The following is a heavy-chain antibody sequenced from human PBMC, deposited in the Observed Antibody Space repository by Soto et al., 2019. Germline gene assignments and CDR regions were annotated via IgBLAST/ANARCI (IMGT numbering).Heavy chain of an antibody. CDR3: AKDSLAYLSFLDY. Sequence: PGGSLRLSCAASGFTFSSYGMHWVRQAPGKGLEWVAVISYDGSNKYYADSVKGRFTISRDNSKNTLYLQMNSLRAEDTAVYYCAKDSLAYLSFLDYWGQGTLVTVSS. J-gene: IGHJ4*02. CDR2: ISYDGSNK. V-gene: IGHV3-30*18. CDR1: GFTFSSYG. D-gene: IGHD3-16*02.